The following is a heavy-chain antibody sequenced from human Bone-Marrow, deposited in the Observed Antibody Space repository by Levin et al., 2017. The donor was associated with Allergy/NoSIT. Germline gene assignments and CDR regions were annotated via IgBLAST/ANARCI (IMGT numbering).Heavy chain of an antibody. J-gene: IGHJ5*02. CDR2: VYHSGTT. Sequence: MASETLSLTCSVSGGSMSSSSYYWGWVRQPPGKGLEWIGSVYHSGTTQYNPSLKSRANASADTSRNYFSMNLTSVTAADTAVSYCSRRGPPRFSLVRGVILWFDPWGPGTLVTVSS. CDR3: SRRGPPRFSLVRGVILWFDP. CDR1: GGSMSSSSYY. V-gene: IGHV4-39*01. D-gene: IGHD3-10*01.